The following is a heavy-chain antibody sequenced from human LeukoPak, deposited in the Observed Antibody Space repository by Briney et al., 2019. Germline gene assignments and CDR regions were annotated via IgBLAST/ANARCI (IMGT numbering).Heavy chain of an antibody. J-gene: IGHJ4*02. CDR3: ARIGYGGSSFDY. D-gene: IGHD1-26*01. CDR2: IKQDGSEK. CDR1: GFIFSNYW. V-gene: IGHV3-7*01. Sequence: GGSLRLSCAASGFIFSNYWMSWVRQAPGKGLEWVANIKQDGSEKNYADSLKGRFTISRDNAKNSHYLQMNSLRAEDTAVYYCARIGYGGSSFDYWGQGTLVTVSS.